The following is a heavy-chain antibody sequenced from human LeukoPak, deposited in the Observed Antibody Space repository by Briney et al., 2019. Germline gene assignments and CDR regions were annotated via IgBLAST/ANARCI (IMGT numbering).Heavy chain of an antibody. D-gene: IGHD3-3*01. Sequence: ASVKVSCKASGYTFTSYDINWVRQATGQGLEWMGWISAYNGNTNYAQKLQGRVTMTTDTSTSTAYMELRSLRSDDTAVYYCARGPYDFWSGYYSLPIDYWGQGTLVTVSS. CDR2: ISAYNGNT. CDR1: GYTFTSYD. J-gene: IGHJ4*02. CDR3: ARGPYDFWSGYYSLPIDY. V-gene: IGHV1-18*01.